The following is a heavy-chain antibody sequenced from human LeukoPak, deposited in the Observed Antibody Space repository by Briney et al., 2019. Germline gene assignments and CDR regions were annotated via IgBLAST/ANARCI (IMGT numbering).Heavy chain of an antibody. Sequence: GASVKVSCKASGGTFSSYAISWVRQAPGQGLEWMGGIIPIFGTANYAQKFQGRVTITTDESTSTAYMELSSLRSEDTAVYYCASTIPSGENTGNYYYYMDVWGKGTTVTVSS. D-gene: IGHD7-27*01. V-gene: IGHV1-69*05. CDR2: IIPIFGTA. CDR3: ASTIPSGENTGNYYYYMDV. CDR1: GGTFSSYA. J-gene: IGHJ6*03.